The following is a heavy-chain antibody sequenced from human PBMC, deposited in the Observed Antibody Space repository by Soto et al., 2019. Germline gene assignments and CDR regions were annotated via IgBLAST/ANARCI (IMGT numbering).Heavy chain of an antibody. CDR2: IQSGGRT. Sequence: GGSVRLSCAASGFTVSSNYMTWVRQAPGKGLEWVSLIQSGGRTYYAGSVKGRFTISGDKSINTAYLQWSSLKASDTAMYYCARRATTDYYALDVWGQGTTVTVSS. V-gene: IGHV3-66*04. CDR1: GFTVSSNY. D-gene: IGHD1-26*01. CDR3: ARRATTDYYALDV. J-gene: IGHJ6*02.